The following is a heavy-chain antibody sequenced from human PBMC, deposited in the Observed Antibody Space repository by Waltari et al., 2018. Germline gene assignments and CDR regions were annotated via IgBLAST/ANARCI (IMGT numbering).Heavy chain of an antibody. J-gene: IGHJ3*02. V-gene: IGHV1-46*01. Sequence: LVQSGAEVKKPGASVKVSCKASEHTFMNYQIHWVRQAPGQGLECMGIINPNGGYTIYAQKFQCRVTVTSDTSTSTVYMELSNLRSEDTAVYYCAKEDDACDIWGQGTMVTVSS. CDR3: AKEDDACDI. CDR2: INPNGGYT. CDR1: EHTFMNYQ.